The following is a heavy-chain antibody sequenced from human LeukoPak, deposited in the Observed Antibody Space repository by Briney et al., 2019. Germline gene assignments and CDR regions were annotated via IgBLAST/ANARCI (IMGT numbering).Heavy chain of an antibody. V-gene: IGHV5-51*01. Sequence: GESLKISCKGSGYSFTSYWIGWVRQMPGKGLEWMGIIYPGDSDTRYSSSFQGQVTISADKSISTAYLQWSSLKASDTAMYYCARRTMVRGVHCYYMDVWGKGTTVTVSS. CDR3: ARRTMVRGVHCYYMDV. CDR2: IYPGDSDT. CDR1: GYSFTSYW. D-gene: IGHD3-10*01. J-gene: IGHJ6*03.